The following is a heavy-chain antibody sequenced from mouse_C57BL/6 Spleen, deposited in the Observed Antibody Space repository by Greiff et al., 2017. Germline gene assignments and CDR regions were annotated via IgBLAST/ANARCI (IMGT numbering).Heavy chain of an antibody. Sequence: VQLQQSGAELAKPGASVQLSCTASGYTFTSYWMHWVQQRPGQGLEWIGYINPSSGYTKYKQKFKDKATLTADKSSSTAYKQLSSLTYEAAAVYYCASSRGGDYEVRGYCDYWGQGTTHTVSS. CDR3: ASSRGGDYEVRGYCDY. J-gene: IGHJ2*01. V-gene: IGHV1-7*01. D-gene: IGHD2-4*01. CDR1: GYTFTSYW. CDR2: INPSSGYT.